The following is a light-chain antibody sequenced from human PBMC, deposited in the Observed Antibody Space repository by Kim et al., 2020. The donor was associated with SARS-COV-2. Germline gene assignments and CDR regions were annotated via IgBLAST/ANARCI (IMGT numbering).Light chain of an antibody. J-gene: IGKJ1*01. CDR3: QQYNTYRT. Sequence: SASVGDRVTITCRASQSISSWLAWYQKKPGKAPKLLIYKASSLQSGVPSRFSGSGSGTEFTLTISSLQPDDFATYYCQQYNTYRTFGQGTKVDIK. V-gene: IGKV1-5*03. CDR1: QSISSW. CDR2: KAS.